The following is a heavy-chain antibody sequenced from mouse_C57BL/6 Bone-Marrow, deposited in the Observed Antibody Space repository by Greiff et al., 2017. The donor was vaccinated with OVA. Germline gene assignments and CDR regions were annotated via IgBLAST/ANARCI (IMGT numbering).Heavy chain of an antibody. Sequence: EVQLQQSGPELVKPGASVKISCKASGYSFTDYNLNWVKQSTGKSLEWIGVINPNYGTTRYNQKFKGQAQLTVYQSSRTADMQLNSLTSEDSAVYDFARNGNYRDYAMDYWGQGTSVTVSS. D-gene: IGHD2-1*01. CDR2: INPNYGTT. V-gene: IGHV1-39*01. J-gene: IGHJ4*01. CDR3: ARNGNYRDYAMDY. CDR1: GYSFTDYN.